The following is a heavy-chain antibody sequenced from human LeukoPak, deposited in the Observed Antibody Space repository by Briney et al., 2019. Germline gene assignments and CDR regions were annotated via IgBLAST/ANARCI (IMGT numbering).Heavy chain of an antibody. J-gene: IGHJ6*04. V-gene: IGHV3-48*04. CDR2: ISSSGSTI. D-gene: IGHD3-10*02. CDR1: GFTFSTYS. CDR3: AELGITMIGGV. Sequence: GGSLRLSCVDSGFTFSTYSMNWVRQAPGKGLEWVPYISSSGSTIYYADSVKGRFTISRDNAKNSLYLQMNSLRAEDTAVYYCAELGITMIGGVWGKGTTVTISS.